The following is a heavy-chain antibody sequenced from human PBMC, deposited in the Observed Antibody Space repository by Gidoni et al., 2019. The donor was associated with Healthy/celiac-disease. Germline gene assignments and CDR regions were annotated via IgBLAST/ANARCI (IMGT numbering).Heavy chain of an antibody. D-gene: IGHD2-21*02. Sequence: EVQLVESGGGLVKPGGSLRLSCAASGFTFGSSSMNWVRQAPGKGLEWVSSISSSSSYIYYADSVKGRFTISRDNAKNSLYLQMNSLRAEDTAVYYCARETYCGGDCYSDYFDYWGQGTLVTVSS. V-gene: IGHV3-21*01. CDR3: ARETYCGGDCYSDYFDY. J-gene: IGHJ4*02. CDR1: GFTFGSSS. CDR2: ISSSSSYI.